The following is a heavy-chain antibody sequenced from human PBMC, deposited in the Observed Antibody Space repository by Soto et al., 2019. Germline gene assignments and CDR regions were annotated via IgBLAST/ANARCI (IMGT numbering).Heavy chain of an antibody. CDR1: GGSISTSGNY. CDR2: IYYGGTT. V-gene: IGHV4-39*01. CDR3: ARLPLVRGLPA. D-gene: IGHD3-10*01. J-gene: IGHJ5*02. Sequence: QLHLQESGPGRVKPSETLSLMCSVSGGSISTSGNYWGWVRQAPEKGLEWIGCIYYGGTTNYHPSLKRRVTISVDTSKNQFSLKLTSVTAADTAVYYCARLPLVRGLPAWGQGTLVTVSS.